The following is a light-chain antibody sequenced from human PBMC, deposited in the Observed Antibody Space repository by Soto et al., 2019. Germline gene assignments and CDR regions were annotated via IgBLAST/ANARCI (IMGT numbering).Light chain of an antibody. CDR2: SAS. V-gene: IGKV1-9*01. CDR1: QAISTY. Sequence: DIQLTQSPSFLSAFVGDTVTITCRASQAISTYLAWYQQKPGKAPKLLIRSASTMASGIPARFSGSGSGTDFTLTISSLQPDDSGIYYCQQLNDYQLAFGGGTNVEIK. CDR3: QQLNDYQLA. J-gene: IGKJ4*01.